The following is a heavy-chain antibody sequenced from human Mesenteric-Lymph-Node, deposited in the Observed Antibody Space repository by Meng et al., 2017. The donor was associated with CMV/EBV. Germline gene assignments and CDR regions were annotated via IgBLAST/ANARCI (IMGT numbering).Heavy chain of an antibody. CDR2: IRYDGSNK. J-gene: IGHJ4*02. D-gene: IGHD5-12*01. Sequence: GGSLRLSCAASGFTFSSYGMHWVRQAPGKGLEWVAFIRYDGSNKYYADSVKGRFTISRDNSKNTLYLQMNSLRAEDTAVYYYAKDEGDHSGYVMDFDYWGQGTLVTVSS. CDR1: GFTFSSYG. CDR3: AKDEGDHSGYVMDFDY. V-gene: IGHV3-30*02.